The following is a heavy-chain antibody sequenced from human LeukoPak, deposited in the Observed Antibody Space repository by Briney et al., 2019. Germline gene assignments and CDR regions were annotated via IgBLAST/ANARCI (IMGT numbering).Heavy chain of an antibody. CDR1: GFSFSDTC. V-gene: IGHV3-15*07. CDR2: IKRKTDDGTT. D-gene: IGHD1-1*01. CDR3: TTQSGAWNFDY. Sequence: GGSLRLSCAASGFSFSDTCMNWVRQAPGKGLEWVGLIKRKTDDGTTDYAAPEKGRFTISRDDSKNTLYLQMNSLKTEDTAVYYCTTQSGAWNFDYWGQGTRVTVSS. J-gene: IGHJ4*02.